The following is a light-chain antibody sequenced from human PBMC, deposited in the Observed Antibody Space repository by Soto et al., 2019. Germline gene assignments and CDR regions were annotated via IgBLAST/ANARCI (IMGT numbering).Light chain of an antibody. V-gene: IGKV1-39*01. J-gene: IGKJ1*01. Sequence: IQMTQSPSSLSVSVGDRVTISCRASQSIATYLNWYQQKPGKAPNLLIYEASSLQSGVPSGFSGTGSGTDFTLTISSLQPEDFATYYCQQTYSTPRTFGQGTKVDIK. CDR2: EAS. CDR3: QQTYSTPRT. CDR1: QSIATY.